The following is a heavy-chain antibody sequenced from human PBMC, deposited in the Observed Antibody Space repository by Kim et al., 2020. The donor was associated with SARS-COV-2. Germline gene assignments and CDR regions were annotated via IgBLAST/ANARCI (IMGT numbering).Heavy chain of an antibody. CDR2: INPNSGGT. CDR1: GYTFTGYY. D-gene: IGHD6-13*01. CDR3: ARESIVAAGYYYYGMDV. Sequence: ASVKVSCKASGYTFTGYYMHWVRQAPGQGLEWMGWINPNSGGTNYAQKFQGWVTMTRDTSISTAYMELSRLRSDDTAVYYCARESIVAAGYYYYGMDVWGQGTTVTVSS. J-gene: IGHJ6*02. V-gene: IGHV1-2*04.